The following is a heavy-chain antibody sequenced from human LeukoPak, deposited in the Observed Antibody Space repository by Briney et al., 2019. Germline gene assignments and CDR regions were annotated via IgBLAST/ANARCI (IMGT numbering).Heavy chain of an antibody. CDR1: GFTFSTYA. J-gene: IGHJ3*02. Sequence: GGSLTLSCAASGFTFSTYAMMWVRQAPRKRLEWVANINQDSSNKYYVDSVKGRFTISRDNAKNSLYLQMDSLRAEDPALYYCARGYSRGWYAGAAFDIWGQGTMVTVSS. V-gene: IGHV3-7*04. CDR3: ARGYSRGWYAGAAFDI. D-gene: IGHD6-19*01. CDR2: INQDSSNK.